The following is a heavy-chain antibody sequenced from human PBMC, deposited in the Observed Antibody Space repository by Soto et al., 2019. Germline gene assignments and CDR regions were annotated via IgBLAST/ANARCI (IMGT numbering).Heavy chain of an antibody. CDR2: ISAHNGNT. D-gene: IGHD6-13*01. CDR1: SCNLTSYG. V-gene: IGHV1-18*01. Sequence: ASVKVSCKASSCNLTSYGISWVHQAPGQGLEWRGWISAHNGNTNHAQKSQGRVTMTPDTSASTAYMELRSLSSDDTAVYYCARPPNREIAAAVQTYYSYGMDVWG. CDR3: ARPPNREIAAAVQTYYSYGMDV. J-gene: IGHJ6*02.